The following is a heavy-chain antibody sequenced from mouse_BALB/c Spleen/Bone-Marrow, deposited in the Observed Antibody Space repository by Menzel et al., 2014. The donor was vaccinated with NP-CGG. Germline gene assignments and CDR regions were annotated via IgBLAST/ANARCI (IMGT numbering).Heavy chain of an antibody. CDR3: ASPLYYGLHYYAMDY. Sequence: EVNVVESGGGLVKPGGSLKLSCAASGFTFSSYAMSWVRQTPEKRLEWVASISSGGSTYYPDSAKGRFTISRDNARNILYLQMSSLRSEDTAMYYCASPLYYGLHYYAMDYWGQGTSVTVSS. CDR2: ISSGGST. J-gene: IGHJ4*01. V-gene: IGHV5-6-5*01. D-gene: IGHD1-2*01. CDR1: GFTFSSYA.